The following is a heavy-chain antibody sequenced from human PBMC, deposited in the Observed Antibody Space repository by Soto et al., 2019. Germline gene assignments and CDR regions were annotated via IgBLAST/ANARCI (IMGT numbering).Heavy chain of an antibody. CDR3: AKVGFYGDYRDY. CDR1: GFTFTNYA. D-gene: IGHD4-17*01. CDR2: ISGSNNST. Sequence: EVQLLESGGGLVQPGGSLRLSCAASGFTFTNYAMTWVRQAPGKGLEWVSTISGSNNSTYYADSVKGRFTFSGDNSKNTLYLQMNSLKAEDTAVYYCAKVGFYGDYRDYWGQGTLVTVSS. V-gene: IGHV3-23*01. J-gene: IGHJ4*02.